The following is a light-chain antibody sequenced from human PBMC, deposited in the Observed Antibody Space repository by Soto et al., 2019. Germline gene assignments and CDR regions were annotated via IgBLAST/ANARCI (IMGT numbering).Light chain of an antibody. CDR3: QTFDSSLRGYV. CDR2: GHS. CDR1: SSNIGAGYD. J-gene: IGLJ1*01. Sequence: QAVLTQRPSVSGAPGQRVTIACIGSSSNIGAGYDVHWYQQLPGTAPKLLIYGHSNRPSGVPDRFSGSKSGASASLAITGLQADDEADYYCQTFDSSLRGYVFGTGTKVTVL. V-gene: IGLV1-40*01.